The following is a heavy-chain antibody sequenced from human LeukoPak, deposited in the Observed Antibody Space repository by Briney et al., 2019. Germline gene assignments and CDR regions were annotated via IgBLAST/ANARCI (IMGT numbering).Heavy chain of an antibody. J-gene: IGHJ2*01. CDR3: ARATYSSTWYSRYFDL. Sequence: GGSLRLSCVASGFTFNTYWMSWVRQAPGKGLEWVANIKQDGSEKYYVDSVKGRFTISRDNAKNSLYLQMNSLRAGDTAVYYCARATYSSTWYSRYFDLWGRGTLVTVSS. V-gene: IGHV3-7*01. CDR1: GFTFNTYW. CDR2: IKQDGSEK. D-gene: IGHD6-13*01.